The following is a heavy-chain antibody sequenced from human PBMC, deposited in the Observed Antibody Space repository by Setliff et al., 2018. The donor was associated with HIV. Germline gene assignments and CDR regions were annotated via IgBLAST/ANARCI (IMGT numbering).Heavy chain of an antibody. V-gene: IGHV4-39*01. CDR1: GGFISSYY. CDR2: IHYSGIT. D-gene: IGHD3-3*01. CDR3: ARSKTFYDFWGGYYTHGAFKI. Sequence: PSETLSLTCTVSGGFISSYYWGWIRQPPGKGLEWIGNIHYSGITYYNPSLKSRVTISVDTSKNQFSLNLTSVTAADTAVYYCARSKTFYDFWGGYYTHGAFKIWGLGTMVTVSS. J-gene: IGHJ3*02.